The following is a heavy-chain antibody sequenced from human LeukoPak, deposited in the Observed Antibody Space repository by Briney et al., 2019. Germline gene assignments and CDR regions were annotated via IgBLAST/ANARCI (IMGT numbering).Heavy chain of an antibody. CDR2: IYYSGST. CDR1: GGSISSYY. V-gene: IGHV4-59*01. Sequence: SETLSLTCTVSGGSISSYYWSWLRQPPGKGLEWIGYIYYSGSTNYNPSLKSRVTISVDTSKNQFSLKLSSVTAADTAVYYCARSLYYYGSGQNWFDPWGQGTLVTVSS. J-gene: IGHJ5*02. D-gene: IGHD3-10*01. CDR3: ARSLYYYGSGQNWFDP.